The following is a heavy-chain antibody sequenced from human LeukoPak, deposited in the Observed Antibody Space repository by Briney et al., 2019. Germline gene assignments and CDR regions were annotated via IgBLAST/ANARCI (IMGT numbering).Heavy chain of an antibody. D-gene: IGHD3-22*01. CDR1: GGSISSNTYY. V-gene: IGHV4-39*01. CDR2: IYYGGST. CDR3: ARAFYYASSAFDI. Sequence: SETLSLTCTVSGGSISSNTYYCHWIRQPPGKGLECIGSIYYGGSTYYNPSLKSRVIISVDTSKNQFSLKLSSVTAADTAVYYWARAFYYASSAFDIWGQGTMVTVSS. J-gene: IGHJ3*02.